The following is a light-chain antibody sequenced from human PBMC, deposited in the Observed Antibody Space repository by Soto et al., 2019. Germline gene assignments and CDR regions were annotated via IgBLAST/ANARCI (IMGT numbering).Light chain of an antibody. Sequence: QSALTQPASVSGSPGQSITMSCTGTSSDIGGYNFVSWYQQHPGKAPKLLIHEVNNRSSGVSIRFSASKSGNTASLTISGLQAEDEADYYCSSDTTSSTLIFGGGTKVTVL. CDR2: EVN. V-gene: IGLV2-14*01. CDR3: SSDTTSSTLI. CDR1: SSDIGGYNF. J-gene: IGLJ2*01.